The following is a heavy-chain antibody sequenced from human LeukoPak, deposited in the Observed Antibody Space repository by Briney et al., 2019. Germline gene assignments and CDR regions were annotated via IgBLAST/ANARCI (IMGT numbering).Heavy chain of an antibody. CDR1: GGSISSGGYS. J-gene: IGHJ4*02. D-gene: IGHD5-18*01. CDR2: IYHGGST. Sequence: SETLSLTCAVSGGSISSGGYSWSWIRQPPGKGLEWIGYIYHGGSTYYNPSLKSRVTISVDTSKNQFSLKLSSVTAADTAVYYCASGVDTAMVEGHYFDYWGQGTLVTVSS. CDR3: ASGVDTAMVEGHYFDY. V-gene: IGHV4-30-2*01.